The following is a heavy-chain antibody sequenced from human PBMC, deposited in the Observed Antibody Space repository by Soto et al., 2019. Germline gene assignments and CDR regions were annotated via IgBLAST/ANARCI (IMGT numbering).Heavy chain of an antibody. CDR3: SRDAQKWLVAAFDI. D-gene: IGHD6-19*01. CDR1: GYTFVSYG. J-gene: IGHJ3*02. Sequence: QVQLVQSGAEVKEPGASVKVSCKASGYTFVSYGISWVRQAPGQGLEWMGWISPYNGNTNYAQKSQGRVTMTTDTSTRTVYMELRSLRSDDTAVYYCSRDAQKWLVAAFDIWGQGTMVTVSS. CDR2: ISPYNGNT. V-gene: IGHV1-18*01.